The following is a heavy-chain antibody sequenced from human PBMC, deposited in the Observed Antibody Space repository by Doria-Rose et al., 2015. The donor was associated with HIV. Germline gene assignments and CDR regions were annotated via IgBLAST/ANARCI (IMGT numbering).Heavy chain of an antibody. Sequence: VQLVQSGVGLVQPGRSLRLSCVGSGFSFESYAMHWVRLAPGNGMEWVAGISWDSGAKGNADSVEGRFTISRDNAKKSVYLEMRSLRPEDTAFYYCAKAPIIGPKYYFYMDVWGKGTSVTVSS. V-gene: IGHV3-9*01. CDR2: ISWDSGAK. CDR3: AKAPIIGPKYYFYMDV. D-gene: IGHD3-3*01. J-gene: IGHJ6*03. CDR1: GFSFESYA.